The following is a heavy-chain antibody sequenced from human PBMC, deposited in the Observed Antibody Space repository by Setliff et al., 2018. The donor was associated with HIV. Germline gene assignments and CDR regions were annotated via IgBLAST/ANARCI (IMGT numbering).Heavy chain of an antibody. D-gene: IGHD1-26*01. V-gene: IGHV4-38-2*01. CDR3: ARGVGSNPNWFDP. CDR1: GYSISSGYY. CDR2: IYARGST. Sequence: ASGTLSLTCAVSGYSISSGYYWGWIRRPPGKGREWIGSIYARGSTYYNPSLKSRVTISVDTSKNQFSLKLSSVTAADTAVYYCARGVGSNPNWFDPWGQGTLVTVSS. J-gene: IGHJ5*02.